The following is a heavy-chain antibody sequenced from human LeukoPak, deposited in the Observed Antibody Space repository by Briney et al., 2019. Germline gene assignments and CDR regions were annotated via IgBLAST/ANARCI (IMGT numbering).Heavy chain of an antibody. CDR2: ISWNSGSI. J-gene: IGHJ4*02. Sequence: GGSLRLSCAGSGFTFDDYAMHWVRQAPGKGLEWVSGISWNSGSIGYADSVKGRFTISRGNAKNSLYLQMNSLRAEDTALYYCAKNPRYYDSSGYYYMDYWGQGTLVTVSS. D-gene: IGHD3-22*01. V-gene: IGHV3-9*01. CDR3: AKNPRYYDSSGYYYMDY. CDR1: GFTFDDYA.